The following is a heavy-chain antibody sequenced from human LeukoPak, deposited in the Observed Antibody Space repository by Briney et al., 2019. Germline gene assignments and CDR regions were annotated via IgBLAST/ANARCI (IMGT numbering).Heavy chain of an antibody. D-gene: IGHD3-22*01. J-gene: IGHJ4*02. CDR2: IYYSGST. CDR3: ARQGSGYYYYFDS. CDR1: RGSISSYY. V-gene: IGHV4-59*08. Sequence: SETLSLTCIVSRGSISSYYWSWIRQPPGKGLEWIGYIYYSGSTNYNPSLKSRVTISLDTSKNQFSLKLSSVTAADTAVYYCARQGSGYYYYFDSWGQGTLVTVSS.